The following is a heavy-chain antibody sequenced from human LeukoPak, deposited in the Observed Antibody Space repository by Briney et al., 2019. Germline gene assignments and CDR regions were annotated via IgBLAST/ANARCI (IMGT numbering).Heavy chain of an antibody. Sequence: ASVKVSCKVSGYTLTELSMHWVRQAPGKGLEWMGGFDPEDGETIYAQKFQGRVTMAEDTSTDTAYMELSSLRSEDTAVYYCATSKRHYYDSSGYYYGYWGQGTPVTVSS. V-gene: IGHV1-24*01. CDR3: ATSKRHYYDSSGYYYGY. J-gene: IGHJ4*02. CDR2: FDPEDGET. D-gene: IGHD3-22*01. CDR1: GYTLTELS.